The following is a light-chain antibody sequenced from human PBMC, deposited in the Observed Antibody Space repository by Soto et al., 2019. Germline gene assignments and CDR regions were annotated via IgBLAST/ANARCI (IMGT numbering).Light chain of an antibody. Sequence: QSVLTQPPSVSGAPGQRVTISCTGGSSNIGAGYDVHWYQQLPGTAPKVLIYGNSNRPSGVPDRFSGSKSGTSASLVITGLQAEDEADYYCQSYDNSLSGDVFGTGTKLTVL. J-gene: IGLJ1*01. CDR3: QSYDNSLSGDV. V-gene: IGLV1-40*01. CDR2: GNS. CDR1: SSNIGAGYD.